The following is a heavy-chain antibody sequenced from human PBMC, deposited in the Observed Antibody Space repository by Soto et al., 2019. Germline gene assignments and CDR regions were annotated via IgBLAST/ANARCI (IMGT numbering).Heavy chain of an antibody. CDR3: ARDQASGQVVSAAWFDF. Sequence: QVHLVESGGGVAQPGGSLRLSCAVSGFTFSSCGMHWVRQAPGKGLEWVAIISHDGNEQSYADSVKGRFRISRDNSKNTLYLQMNSLRTEDTDVYYCARDQASGQVVSAAWFDFWGQGALVTVSS. J-gene: IGHJ4*02. D-gene: IGHD2-15*01. V-gene: IGHV3-30*03. CDR1: GFTFSSCG. CDR2: ISHDGNEQ.